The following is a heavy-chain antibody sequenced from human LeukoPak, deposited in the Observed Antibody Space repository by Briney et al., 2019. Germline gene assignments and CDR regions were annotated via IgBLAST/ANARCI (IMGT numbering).Heavy chain of an antibody. CDR1: GGSFSGYY. J-gene: IGHJ5*02. CDR3: AERTAARWSDP. D-gene: IGHD6-6*01. V-gene: IGHV4-34*01. Sequence: SETLSLTCAVYGGSFSGYYWSWIRQPPGKGLEWIGEINHSGSSNYSPSLKSRVTISVDTSKKQFSLMLSSVTAADTAVYYCAERTAARWSDPWGQGTLVTVSS. CDR2: INHSGSS.